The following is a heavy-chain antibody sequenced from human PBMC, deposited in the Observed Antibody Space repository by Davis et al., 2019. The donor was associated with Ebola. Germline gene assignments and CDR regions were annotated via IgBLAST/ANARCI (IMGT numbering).Heavy chain of an antibody. J-gene: IGHJ6*02. CDR3: ARRGGGIAQHYYYGMDV. CDR1: GGSISSYY. CDR2: INHSGST. D-gene: IGHD6-13*01. V-gene: IGHV4-34*01. Sequence: MPSETLSLTCTVSGGSISSYYWSWIRQPPGKGLEWIGEINHSGSTYYNPSLKSRVTISVDTSKNQFSLKLSSGTAADTAVYYCARRGGGIAQHYYYGMDVWGQGTTVTVSS.